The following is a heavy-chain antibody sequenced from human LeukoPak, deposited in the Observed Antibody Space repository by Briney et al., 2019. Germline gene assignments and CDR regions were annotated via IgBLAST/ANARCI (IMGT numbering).Heavy chain of an antibody. D-gene: IGHD3-16*01. V-gene: IGHV1-8*01. CDR1: GYTFTSYD. Sequence: GASVKVSCKASGYTFTSYDINWVRQATGQGLEWMGWMNPNSGNTGYAQKFQGRVTMTRNTPISTAYMELSSLRSEDAAVYYCARGRLGPPYYYGMDVWGQGTTVTVSS. J-gene: IGHJ6*02. CDR2: MNPNSGNT. CDR3: ARGRLGPPYYYGMDV.